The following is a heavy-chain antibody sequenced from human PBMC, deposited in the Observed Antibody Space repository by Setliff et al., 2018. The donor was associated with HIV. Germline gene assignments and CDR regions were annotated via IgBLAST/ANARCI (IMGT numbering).Heavy chain of an antibody. Sequence: PSETLSLTCSVSGASITSHNWSWIRQAAGKGLEWIGRIYTRGNTNYNPSLEDRVTMSVDTSNNQFSLSLRSVTAADTAIYYCARSIHGGGSEPFDTWGQGILVTVSS. CDR1: GASITSHN. CDR2: IYTRGNT. J-gene: IGHJ5*02. CDR3: ARSIHGGGSEPFDT. V-gene: IGHV4-4*07. D-gene: IGHD3-10*01.